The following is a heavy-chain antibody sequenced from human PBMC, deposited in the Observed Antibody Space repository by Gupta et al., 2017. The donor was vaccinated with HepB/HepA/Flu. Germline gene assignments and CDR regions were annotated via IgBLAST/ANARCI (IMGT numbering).Heavy chain of an antibody. CDR2: FHYSGST. CDR1: GGSISNSNCY. CDR3: ARRYFDWSQED. D-gene: IGHD3-9*01. Sequence: QLQLQESGPGLVKPSETLSLTCTVSGGSISNSNCYWGWIRQPPGKGVEWIGSFHYSGSTDCNPSLRSRATISVDTAKNQFSLKLKSVTAADTAVYYGARRYFDWSQEDGGQGTMVTVSS. J-gene: IGHJ4*02. V-gene: IGHV4-39*01.